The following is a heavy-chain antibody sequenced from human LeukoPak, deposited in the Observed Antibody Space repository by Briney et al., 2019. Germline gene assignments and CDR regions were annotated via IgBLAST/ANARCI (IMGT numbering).Heavy chain of an antibody. D-gene: IGHD6-6*01. J-gene: IGHJ4*02. CDR3: ARNWGSSSPIDY. Sequence: GGSLRLSCAASGFTFSSYSMNWVRQAPGKGLEWVSSISSSSSYIYYADSVKGRFTISRDNAKNSLYLQMNSLRAEDTAVYYCARNWGSSSPIDYWGQGTLVTVSS. CDR1: GFTFSSYS. CDR2: ISSSSSYI. V-gene: IGHV3-21*01.